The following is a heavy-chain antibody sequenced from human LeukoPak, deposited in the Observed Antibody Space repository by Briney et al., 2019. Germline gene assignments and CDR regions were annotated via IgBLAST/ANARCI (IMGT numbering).Heavy chain of an antibody. Sequence: GGSLRLSCAASGFTFSSYWMHWVRQAPGKGLVWVSRINSDGSSTSYADSVKGRFTISRDNAKNTLYLQMNSLRAEDTAVYYCARMGEWYLNRFDPWGQGTLVTVSS. CDR2: INSDGSST. CDR3: ARMGEWYLNRFDP. CDR1: GFTFSSYW. J-gene: IGHJ5*02. D-gene: IGHD3-3*01. V-gene: IGHV3-74*01.